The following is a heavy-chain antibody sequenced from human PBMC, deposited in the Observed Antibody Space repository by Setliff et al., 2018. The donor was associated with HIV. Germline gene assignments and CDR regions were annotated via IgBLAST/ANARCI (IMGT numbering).Heavy chain of an antibody. J-gene: IGHJ4*02. V-gene: IGHV3-74*01. CDR2: INSAGSST. D-gene: IGHD3-22*01. CDR1: GFTFSSYW. Sequence: RLSCAASGFTFSSYWMHWVRQAPGKGLVWVSSINSAGSSTNYADSVKGRFTISRDNAKNTLYLQMNSLRAEDTAVYYCARAQPSEPSSGWGQGTLVTVSS. CDR3: ARAQPSEPSSG.